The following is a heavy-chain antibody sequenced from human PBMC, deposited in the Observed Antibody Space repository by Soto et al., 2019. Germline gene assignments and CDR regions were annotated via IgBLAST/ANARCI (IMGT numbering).Heavy chain of an antibody. CDR3: ARDGFGGADAFDI. J-gene: IGHJ3*02. Sequence: QVQLVESGGGVVQPGRSLRLSCAASGFTFSSYGMHWVRQAPGKGLEWVAVIWYDGSNKYYADSVKGRFTISRDNSKNTLYLQMNSLRAEDTAVYYCARDGFGGADAFDIWGQGTMVTVSS. D-gene: IGHD3-10*01. V-gene: IGHV3-33*01. CDR1: GFTFSSYG. CDR2: IWYDGSNK.